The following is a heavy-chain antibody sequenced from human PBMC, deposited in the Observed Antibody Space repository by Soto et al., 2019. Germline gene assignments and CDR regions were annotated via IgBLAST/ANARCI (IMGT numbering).Heavy chain of an antibody. J-gene: IGHJ5*02. CDR2: IYYSGST. V-gene: IGHV4-59*01. CDR1: GGSISSYY. CDR3: ARTRANSNWFDH. Sequence: PSETLSLTCTVSGGSISSYYCSWIRQPPGKGLEWIGYIYYSGSTNYNPSLKSRVTISVDTSKNQFSLKLSSVTAADTAVYYCARTRANSNWFDHWGQGTLVT.